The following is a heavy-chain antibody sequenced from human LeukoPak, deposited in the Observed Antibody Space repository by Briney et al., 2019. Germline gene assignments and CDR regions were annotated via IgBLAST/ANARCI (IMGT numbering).Heavy chain of an antibody. CDR3: APRTVVTQLAHY. D-gene: IGHD4-23*01. V-gene: IGHV3-23*01. CDR1: GFTFSSYA. CDR2: ISGSGGST. J-gene: IGHJ4*02. Sequence: GGSLRLSCAASGFTFSSYAMSWVRQAPGKGLEWVSAISGSGGSTYYADSVKGRFTISRDNSKNTLYLQMNSLRAEDTAVYYCAPRTVVTQLAHYWGQGTLVTVSS.